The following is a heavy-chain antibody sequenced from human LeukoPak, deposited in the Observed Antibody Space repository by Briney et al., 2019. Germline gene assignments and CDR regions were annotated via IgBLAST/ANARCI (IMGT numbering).Heavy chain of an antibody. J-gene: IGHJ4*02. Sequence: GGSLRLSCTTSGFIFSDYVIHWVRQAPGKGLEWVSYISSSGGTIYYADSVKGRFTISRDNAKNSLYLQMNSLRAEDTAVYYCARDPETYYYDSSGYYNDYWGQGTLVTVSS. CDR3: ARDPETYYYDSSGYYNDY. CDR1: GFIFSDYV. D-gene: IGHD3-22*01. V-gene: IGHV3-11*01. CDR2: ISSSGGTI.